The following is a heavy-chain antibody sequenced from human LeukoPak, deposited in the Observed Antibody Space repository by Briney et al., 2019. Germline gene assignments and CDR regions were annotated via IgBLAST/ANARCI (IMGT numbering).Heavy chain of an antibody. CDR1: GGSISSYY. V-gene: IGHV4-39*07. Sequence: PSETLSLTCTVSGGSISSYYWSWIRQPPGKGLEWIGSIYYSGSTYYNPSLKSRVTISVDTSKNQFSLKLSSVTAADTAVYYCARDLASDYYDSSGYRLAAFDIWGQGTMVTVSS. D-gene: IGHD3-22*01. J-gene: IGHJ3*02. CDR3: ARDLASDYYDSSGYRLAAFDI. CDR2: IYYSGST.